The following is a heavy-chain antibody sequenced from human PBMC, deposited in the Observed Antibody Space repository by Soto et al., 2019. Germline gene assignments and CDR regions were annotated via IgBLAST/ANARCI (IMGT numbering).Heavy chain of an antibody. CDR3: ATRIFGVVTYGMDL. Sequence: PGGSLRLSCAASGFTFDDYTMHWVRQAPGNGLEWVSLISWDGGSTYYADSVKGRFTISRDNSKKSMYLQMNSLRTEDTALYYSATRIFGVVTYGMDLWGQGTTVTV. J-gene: IGHJ6*02. CDR2: ISWDGGST. CDR1: GFTFDDYT. V-gene: IGHV3-43*01. D-gene: IGHD3-3*01.